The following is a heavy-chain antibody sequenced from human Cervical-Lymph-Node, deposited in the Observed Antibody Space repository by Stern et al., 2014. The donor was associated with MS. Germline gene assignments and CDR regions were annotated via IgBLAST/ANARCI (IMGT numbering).Heavy chain of an antibody. V-gene: IGHV3-66*02. CDR2: IDSGGST. J-gene: IGHJ5*02. CDR3: ARGWLAS. Sequence: EGQLVESGGGLVQPGGSLRLSCVISGFTVNSNYMTWARQAPGKGLECVSVIDSGGSTYYAASVKGRFTISRDNSKNTLFLQMNSLRPEDTAVYFCARGWLASWGQGTLVTVSS. CDR1: GFTVNSNY. D-gene: IGHD6-19*01.